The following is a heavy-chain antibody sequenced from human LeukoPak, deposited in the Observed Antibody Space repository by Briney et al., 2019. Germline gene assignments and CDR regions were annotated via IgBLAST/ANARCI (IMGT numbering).Heavy chain of an antibody. J-gene: IGHJ3*02. V-gene: IGHV3-30*02. Sequence: GGSLRLSCAASGFTFDDYGMSWVRQAPGKGLEWVAFIRYAGSNKYYADSVKGRFTISRDNSKNTLYLQMNSLRGEDTAVYYCAREQRYSGSRDAFDIWGQGTMVTVSS. CDR1: GFTFDDYG. CDR3: AREQRYSGSRDAFDI. D-gene: IGHD1-26*01. CDR2: IRYAGSNK.